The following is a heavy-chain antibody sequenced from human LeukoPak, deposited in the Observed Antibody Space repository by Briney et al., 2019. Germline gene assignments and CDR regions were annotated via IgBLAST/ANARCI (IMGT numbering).Heavy chain of an antibody. J-gene: IGHJ4*02. CDR3: ASGIAVAADY. Sequence: GESLNISCKGSRYSFTSYSIGWERQMPGKGLEWMGIIYPGDSDTRYSPSFQGQVTISADKSISTAYLQWSSLKASDTAMYYCASGIAVAADYWGQGTLVTVSS. CDR1: RYSFTSYS. D-gene: IGHD6-19*01. V-gene: IGHV5-51*01. CDR2: IYPGDSDT.